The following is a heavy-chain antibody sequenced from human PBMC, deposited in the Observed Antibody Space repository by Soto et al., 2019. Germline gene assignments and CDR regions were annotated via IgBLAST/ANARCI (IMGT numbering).Heavy chain of an antibody. CDR1: GFTFGTYT. D-gene: IGHD3-9*01. V-gene: IGHV3-23*01. J-gene: IGHJ4*02. Sequence: PGGSLRLSCAASGFTFGTYTMNWVRQAPGKGLEWVSALGGGSDTHYAESVKGRFTISRDYSKNILLLQMNSLRDEDSAIYYCTKDRHPDGIWTFDFWGQGTLVTVSS. CDR3: TKDRHPDGIWTFDF. CDR2: LGGGSDT.